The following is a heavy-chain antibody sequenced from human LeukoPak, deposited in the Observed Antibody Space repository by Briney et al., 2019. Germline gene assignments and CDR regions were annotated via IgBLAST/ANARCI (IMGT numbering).Heavy chain of an antibody. D-gene: IGHD3-22*01. J-gene: IGHJ4*02. Sequence: GGSLRLSCAASGYTFSDYYMSWIRQAPGKGLEWVSYISSSGSTIYYADSVKGRFTISRDNAKNSLYLQMNSLRAEDTAVYYCARDHYDSSGYSDYWGQGTLVTVSS. CDR3: ARDHYDSSGYSDY. CDR2: ISSSGSTI. V-gene: IGHV3-11*04. CDR1: GYTFSDYY.